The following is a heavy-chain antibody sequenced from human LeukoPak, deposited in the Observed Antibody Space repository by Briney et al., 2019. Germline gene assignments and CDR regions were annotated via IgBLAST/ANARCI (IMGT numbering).Heavy chain of an antibody. D-gene: IGHD6-19*01. CDR3: ARDQGSGWNYYYYGMDV. Sequence: PSETLSLTCTVSGGSVSSGSYYWSWIRQPPGKGLEWIGYIYYSGSTNYNPSLKSRVTISVDTSKNQFSLKLSSVTAADTAVYYCARDQGSGWNYYYYGMDVWGQGTTVTVSS. CDR2: IYYSGST. CDR1: GGSVSSGSYY. J-gene: IGHJ6*02. V-gene: IGHV4-61*01.